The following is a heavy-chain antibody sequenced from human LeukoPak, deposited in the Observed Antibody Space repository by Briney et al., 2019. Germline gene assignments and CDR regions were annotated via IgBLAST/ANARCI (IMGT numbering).Heavy chain of an antibody. CDR1: GGSISSYY. Sequence: PSETLSLTCTVPGGSISSYYWSWIRQPPGKGLEWIGYIYYSGSTNYNPSLKSRVTISVDTSKNQFSLKLSSVTAADTAVYYCARGSRREGGNWFDPWGQGTLVTVSS. V-gene: IGHV4-59*01. CDR2: IYYSGST. CDR3: ARGSRREGGNWFDP. J-gene: IGHJ5*02.